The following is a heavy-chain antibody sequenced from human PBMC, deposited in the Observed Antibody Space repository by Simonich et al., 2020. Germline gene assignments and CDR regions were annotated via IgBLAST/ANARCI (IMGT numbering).Heavy chain of an antibody. CDR2: MNTNRGNT. CDR1: GYTLTIYD. Sequence: QVQLVQSGAEVKKPGDSVKVSCKASGYTLTIYDINWVRQATGQGLAWMGWMNTNRGNTGYAQKFQGRVTITRNTSISTAYRELSSLRSEDTAVYYCARGRGGMSRGYVDYWGQGTLVTVSS. V-gene: IGHV1-8*03. J-gene: IGHJ4*02. CDR3: ARGRGGMSRGYVDY. D-gene: IGHD2-15*01.